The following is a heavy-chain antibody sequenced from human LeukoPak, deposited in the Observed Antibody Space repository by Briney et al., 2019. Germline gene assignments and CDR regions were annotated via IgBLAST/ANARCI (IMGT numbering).Heavy chain of an antibody. CDR1: GFTFKSYG. CDR2: ISWNSGSI. CDR3: AKGKGGKSSTSWYAGYFHH. Sequence: PGGSLRLSCAVSGFTFKSYGMHWVRQAPGKGLEWVSGISWNSGSIGYADSARGRFTISRDNAKNSLYLEMNSPRAEDTAFYYCAKGKGGKSSTSWYAGYFHHWGQGTLVTVSS. J-gene: IGHJ1*01. V-gene: IGHV3-9*01. D-gene: IGHD6-13*01.